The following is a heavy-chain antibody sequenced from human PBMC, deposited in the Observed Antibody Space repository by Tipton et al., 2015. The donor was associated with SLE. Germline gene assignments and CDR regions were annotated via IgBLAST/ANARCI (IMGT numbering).Heavy chain of an antibody. Sequence: SLRLSCAASGFTFSDYYMSWIRQAPGKGLEWVSYISSSSSYTNYADSVKGRFTISRDNAKNSLYLQMNSLRAEDTAVYYCASVGIFGFLHAFDIWGQGTMVTVSS. D-gene: IGHD3-3*01. CDR2: ISSSSSYT. CDR1: GFTFSDYY. V-gene: IGHV3-11*06. J-gene: IGHJ3*02. CDR3: ASVGIFGFLHAFDI.